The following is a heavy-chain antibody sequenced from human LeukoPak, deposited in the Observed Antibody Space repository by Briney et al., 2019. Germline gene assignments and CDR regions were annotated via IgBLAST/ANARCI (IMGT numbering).Heavy chain of an antibody. V-gene: IGHV4-34*01. J-gene: IGHJ5*02. CDR2: IYDSGST. D-gene: IGHD3-16*01. Sequence: SSETLSLTCAVYGGSFSGYYWSWIRQPPGKGLEWIGSIYDSGSTYYNPSLKSRVTISVDTSKNQFSLKLNSVTAADTAVYYCARHYGPWGQGTLVTVSS. CDR1: GGSFSGYY. CDR3: ARHYGP.